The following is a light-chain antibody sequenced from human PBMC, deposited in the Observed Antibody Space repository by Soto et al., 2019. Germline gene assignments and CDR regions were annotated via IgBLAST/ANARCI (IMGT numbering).Light chain of an antibody. CDR2: DVS. CDR1: SSDIGDYNY. CDR3: SSYTSTNHVV. J-gene: IGLJ2*01. V-gene: IGLV2-14*01. Sequence: QSALTQPASVSGSPGQSITISCNGTSSDIGDYNYVSWYQHHPGKAPKLMIYDVSNRPSGISNRFFGSKSGNTASLTISGLQAEDETDYYCSSYTSTNHVVFGGGTKLTVL.